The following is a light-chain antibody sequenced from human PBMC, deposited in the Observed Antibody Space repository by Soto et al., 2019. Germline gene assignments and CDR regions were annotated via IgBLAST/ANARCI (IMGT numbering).Light chain of an antibody. V-gene: IGLV2-23*02. CDR3: CSYVGSSTSYF. J-gene: IGLJ1*01. Sequence: QSVLTQPASVSGSPGQSITISCTGTSGDVGNYNLVSWYQQHPGKAPKLMICEVNKWPSGVSNRFSGSKSGNTASLTISGLQAEDEADYYCCSYVGSSTSYFFGTGTKVTVL. CDR2: EVN. CDR1: SGDVGNYNL.